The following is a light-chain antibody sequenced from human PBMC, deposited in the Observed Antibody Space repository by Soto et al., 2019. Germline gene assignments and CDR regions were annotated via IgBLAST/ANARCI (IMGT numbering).Light chain of an antibody. CDR2: RNT. V-gene: IGLV1-47*01. J-gene: IGLJ3*02. CDR3: AAWDDSLSGRV. Sequence: QSVLTQPPSASGTPGQRVTISCSGSSSNIGSNYVYWYHQLPGTAPKLLIYRNTQRPSGVPDRFSGSRSDTSASLAISGLRSEDEADYYCAAWDDSLSGRVFGGGTKLTVL. CDR1: SSNIGSNY.